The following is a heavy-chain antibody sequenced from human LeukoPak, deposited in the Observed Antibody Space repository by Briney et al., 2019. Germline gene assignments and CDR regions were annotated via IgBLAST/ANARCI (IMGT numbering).Heavy chain of an antibody. CDR2: INSDGSST. D-gene: IGHD3-3*01. J-gene: IGHJ5*02. CDR3: ARGPHYDFWSGSNWFDP. CDR1: GFTFSSYW. V-gene: IGHV3-74*01. Sequence: GGSLRLSCAASGFTFSSYWMHWVRQAPGKGLVWVSRINSDGSSTSYADSVKGRFTISRDNAKNTLYLQMNSLRAEDTAVYYCARGPHYDFWSGSNWFDPWGQGTLVTVSS.